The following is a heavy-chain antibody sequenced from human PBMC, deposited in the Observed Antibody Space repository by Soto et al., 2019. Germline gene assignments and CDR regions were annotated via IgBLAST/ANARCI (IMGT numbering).Heavy chain of an antibody. J-gene: IGHJ4*02. D-gene: IGHD6-19*01. V-gene: IGHV3-23*01. CDR3: AKARDQQWVRLPFDY. CDR2: FSATSENT. Sequence: EVQLLESGGGLVQPGGSLRLSCVGSGFFLISYTMTWVRQAPGKGLEWVSSFSATSENTYYADSVRGRFTISRDNSKNTLFLQMNSLTAEDTAMYYCAKARDQQWVRLPFDYWGQGILVIVSS. CDR1: GFFLISYT.